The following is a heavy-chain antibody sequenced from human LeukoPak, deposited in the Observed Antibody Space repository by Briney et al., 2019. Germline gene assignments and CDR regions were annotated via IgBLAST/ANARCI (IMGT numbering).Heavy chain of an antibody. Sequence: SETLSLTCTVSGGSISSSSYYWGWIRQPPGKGLEWIGSINYSGSTHYNPSLRSRVTISLDTSKSQFSLRLNSVTAPDTAVYYCARRAGAYSHPYDYWGQGTLVTVSS. CDR1: GGSISSSSYY. D-gene: IGHD4/OR15-4a*01. V-gene: IGHV4-39*07. J-gene: IGHJ4*02. CDR3: ARRAGAYSHPYDY. CDR2: INYSGST.